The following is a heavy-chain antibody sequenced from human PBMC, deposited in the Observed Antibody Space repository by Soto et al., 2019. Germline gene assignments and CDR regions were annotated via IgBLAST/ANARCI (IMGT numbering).Heavy chain of an antibody. CDR1: GYTFTDFG. CDR2: ISAYNGNT. J-gene: IGHJ3*02. CDR3: ARDGVVVIKPHHDAFDI. Sequence: ASVKVSCKASGYTFTDFGISWVRQAPGQGLEWMGWISAYNGNTNYAQKLQGRVTMTTDTSTSTAYMELRSLRSDDTAVYYCARDGVVVIKPHHDAFDIWGQGTMVTVSS. V-gene: IGHV1-18*01. D-gene: IGHD3-22*01.